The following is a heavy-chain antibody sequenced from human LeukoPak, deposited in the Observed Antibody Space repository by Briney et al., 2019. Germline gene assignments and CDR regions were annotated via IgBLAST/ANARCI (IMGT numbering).Heavy chain of an antibody. CDR3: AKDPNGDYVGAFDS. CDR2: ITGDSGAT. CDR1: GLTFSYYA. J-gene: IGHJ3*01. V-gene: IGHV3-23*01. Sequence: PGGSLRLSCAASGLTFSYYAMTWVRHAPGKGLEWVSSITGDSGATSYAASVKGRFTVYRDNSINTLYLQMNSLRAGDTAVYYCAKDPNGDYVGAFDSWGQGTLVTVSS. D-gene: IGHD4-17*01.